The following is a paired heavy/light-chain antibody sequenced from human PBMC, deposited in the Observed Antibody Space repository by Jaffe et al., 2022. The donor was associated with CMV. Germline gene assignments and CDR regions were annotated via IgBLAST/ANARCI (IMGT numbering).Heavy chain of an antibody. CDR2: IYYSGST. CDR1: GGSISSYY. Sequence: QVQLQESGPGLVKPSETLSLTCTVSGGSISSYYWSWIRQPPGKGLEWIGYIYYSGSTNYNPSLKSRVTISVDTSKNQFSLKLSSVTAADTAVYYCAGNENYYDSSGYPLDYWGQGTLVTVSS. D-gene: IGHD3-22*01. CDR3: AGNENYYDSSGYPLDY. J-gene: IGHJ4*02. V-gene: IGHV4-59*01.
Light chain of an antibody. CDR2: AAS. CDR1: QGISSW. CDR3: QQANSFLALT. J-gene: IGKJ4*01. V-gene: IGKV1-12*01. Sequence: DIQMTQSPSSVSASVGDRVTITCRASQGISSWLAWYQQKPGKAPKLLIYAASSLQSGVPSRFSGSGSGTDFTLTISSLQPEDFATYYCQQANSFLALTFGGGTKVEIK.